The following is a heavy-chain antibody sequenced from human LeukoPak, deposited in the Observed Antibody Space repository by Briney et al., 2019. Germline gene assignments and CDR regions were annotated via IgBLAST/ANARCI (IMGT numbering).Heavy chain of an antibody. Sequence: GGSLRLSCAASGFTFSSYWMSLVRQAAGKGLEWVANIKQDGSEKYYVDSVKGRFTISRDNSKNTLYLQMNSLRAEDTAVYYCAKDRQRFIVGASGGLEGFDYWGLGTLVTVSS. J-gene: IGHJ4*02. D-gene: IGHD1-26*01. CDR1: GFTFSSYW. CDR3: AKDRQRFIVGASGGLEGFDY. CDR2: IKQDGSEK. V-gene: IGHV3-7*01.